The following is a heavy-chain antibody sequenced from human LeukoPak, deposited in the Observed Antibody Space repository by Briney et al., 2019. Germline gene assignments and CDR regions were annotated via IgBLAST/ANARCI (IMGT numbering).Heavy chain of an antibody. CDR2: ISGSGGST. V-gene: IGHV3-23*01. J-gene: IGHJ4*02. CDR1: GFTFSSYA. Sequence: GGSLRLSCAASGFTFSSYAMSWVRQAPGKGLEWVSAISGSGGSTYYADSVKGRFTISRDNSKNTLYLQMNSLRAEDTAVYYCAKSRGARGVIITPGGFDYWGQGTLVNVPS. D-gene: IGHD3-10*01. CDR3: AKSRGARGVIITPGGFDY.